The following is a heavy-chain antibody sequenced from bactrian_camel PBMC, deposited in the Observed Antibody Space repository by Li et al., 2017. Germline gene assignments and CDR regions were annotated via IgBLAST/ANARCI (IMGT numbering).Heavy chain of an antibody. J-gene: IGHJ4*01. CDR3: AANSPGLFDY. V-gene: IGHV3S26*01. CDR2: INSNGINA. CDR1: GFTFGGYY. D-gene: IGHD2*01. Sequence: HVQLVESGGDLVQPGGSLRLSCAAASGFTFGGYYINWVRQAPGKELEWVSSINSNGINAWYKDTMKGRFTISRDNAKNTLDLQMNSLKLEDTAVYYCAANSPGLFDYWGRGTQVTVS.